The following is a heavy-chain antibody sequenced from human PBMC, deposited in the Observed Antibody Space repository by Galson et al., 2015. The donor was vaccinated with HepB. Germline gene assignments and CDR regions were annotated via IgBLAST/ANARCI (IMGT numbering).Heavy chain of an antibody. CDR3: AKDTPSKSTVKTGGVDY. Sequence: SLRLSCAASGFTFRNYGMHWVRQAPGKGLEWVAVISYDGSNKYYADSVKGRFTISRNNPKNTLYLQINSLRVEDTAVFYCAKDTPSKSTVKTGGVDYWGQGTLVTVSS. CDR2: ISYDGSNK. D-gene: IGHD4-11*01. CDR1: GFTFRNYG. J-gene: IGHJ4*02. V-gene: IGHV3-30*18.